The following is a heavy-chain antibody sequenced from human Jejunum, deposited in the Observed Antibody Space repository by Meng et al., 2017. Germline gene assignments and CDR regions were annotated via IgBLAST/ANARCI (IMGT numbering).Heavy chain of an antibody. CDR2: IYYSGST. Sequence: LLQKPGPRLVTPSTTMSSPVTHSGASLSCGNYYWTWIRQHPGKGLEWIGYIYYSGSTYYNPSLQSLVTISIDMSENQFSLKLTSVTAADTAVYYCARVNWTSSYWYFDLWGRGTLVTVSS. CDR3: ARVNWTSSYWYFDL. V-gene: IGHV4-31*01. J-gene: IGHJ2*01. CDR1: GASLSCGNYY. D-gene: IGHD1-1*01.